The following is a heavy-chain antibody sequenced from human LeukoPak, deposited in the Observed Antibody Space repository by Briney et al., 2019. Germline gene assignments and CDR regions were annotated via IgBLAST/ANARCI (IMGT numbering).Heavy chain of an antibody. CDR1: GGSISSGGYY. Sequence: PSETLSLTCTVSGGSISSGGYYWSWIRQHPGKGLEWIGYIYYSGSTYYNPSLKSRVTISVDTSKNQFSLKLSSVTAADTAVYYCARDQAVDSGFDYWGQGTLVTVSS. V-gene: IGHV4-31*03. CDR2: IYYSGST. D-gene: IGHD2-15*01. CDR3: ARDQAVDSGFDY. J-gene: IGHJ4*02.